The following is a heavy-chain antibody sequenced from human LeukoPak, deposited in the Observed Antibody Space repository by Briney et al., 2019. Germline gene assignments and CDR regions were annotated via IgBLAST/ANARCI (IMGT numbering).Heavy chain of an antibody. J-gene: IGHJ4*02. D-gene: IGHD3-10*01. CDR2: IYTSGST. CDR3: ASSELLWFGELWH. V-gene: IGHV4-61*02. Sequence: PSETLSLTCTVSGGSISSGSYYSSWIRQPAGKGLEWIGRIYTSGSTNYNPSLRSRVTISVDTSKNQSSLKLSSVTAADTAVYYCASSELLWFGELWHWGQGTLVTVSS. CDR1: GGSISSGSYY.